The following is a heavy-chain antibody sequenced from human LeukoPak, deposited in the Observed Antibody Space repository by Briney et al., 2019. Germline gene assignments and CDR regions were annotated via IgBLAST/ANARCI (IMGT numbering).Heavy chain of an antibody. V-gene: IGHV3-23*01. Sequence: GGTLRLSCAASGFTFSSYGVSWVRQAPGKGLEWVSAISGSGGSTYYADSVKGRFTISRDNSKNTLYLQMNSLRAEDTAVYYCGTGILTGYSAFDIWGQGTMVTVSS. J-gene: IGHJ3*02. CDR3: GTGILTGYSAFDI. CDR2: ISGSGGST. D-gene: IGHD3-9*01. CDR1: GFTFSSYG.